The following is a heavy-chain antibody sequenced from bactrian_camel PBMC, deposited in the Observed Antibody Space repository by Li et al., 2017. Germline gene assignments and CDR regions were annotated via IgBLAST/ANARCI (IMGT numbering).Heavy chain of an antibody. J-gene: IGHJ4*01. V-gene: IGHV3S53*01. Sequence: HVQLVESGGGSVQAGGSLRLSCAASGFTTSRLCMAWFRQTPGKEREWVAVIDRIGFTSYADSVKGRFTISRDNAKDTLYLLMNSLKIVDTAVYYCALGSSRQATMTARGKGTQVTVS. D-gene: IGHD3*01. CDR1: GFTTSRLC. CDR2: IDRIGFT.